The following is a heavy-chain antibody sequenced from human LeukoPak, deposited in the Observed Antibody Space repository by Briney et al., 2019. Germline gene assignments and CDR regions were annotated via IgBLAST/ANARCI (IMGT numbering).Heavy chain of an antibody. CDR3: ARDSSSYYDSSIFDY. J-gene: IGHJ4*02. CDR2: INPNSGGT. V-gene: IGHV1-2*02. D-gene: IGHD3-22*01. Sequence: GASVKVSCKASGYTFTGYYMHWVRQAPGQGLEWMGWINPNSGGTNYAQKFQGRVTMTRDTSISTAYMELGRLRSDDTAVYYCARDSSSYYDSSIFDYWGQGTLVTVSS. CDR1: GYTFTGYY.